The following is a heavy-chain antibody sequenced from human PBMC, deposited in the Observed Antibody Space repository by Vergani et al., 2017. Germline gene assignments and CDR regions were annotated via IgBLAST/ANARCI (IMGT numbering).Heavy chain of an antibody. CDR1: GASISSNSYY. CDR2: IRYSGPT. D-gene: IGHD3-10*01. Sequence: QVQLQESGPGLVEPSETLSLTCTVSGASISSNSYYWGWVRQPPGNGLEWVGSIRYSGPTYYNLPLQSRTTISLDTSKNQFSLTLSSVTAADTGMYYCARPVGPSAIADGYHVWGQGTMVTVS. V-gene: IGHV4-39*01. J-gene: IGHJ3*01. CDR3: ARPVGPSAIADGYHV.